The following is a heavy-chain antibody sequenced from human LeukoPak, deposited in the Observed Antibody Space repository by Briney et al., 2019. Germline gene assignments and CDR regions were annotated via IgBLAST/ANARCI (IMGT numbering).Heavy chain of an antibody. CDR3: GRGGRGWSVSLFDA. J-gene: IGHJ5*02. Sequence: SQTLSLTCAISGDSVSSNSGAWNWIRQSPSRGLESLGRTYYRSRWYYDSAVSVQSRITISPDASKNQFSLQLSSVTPDDTAVHFWGRGGRGWSVSLFDAWGQGTLVTVSS. D-gene: IGHD6-19*01. CDR1: GDSVSSNSGA. V-gene: IGHV6-1*01. CDR2: TYYRSRWYY.